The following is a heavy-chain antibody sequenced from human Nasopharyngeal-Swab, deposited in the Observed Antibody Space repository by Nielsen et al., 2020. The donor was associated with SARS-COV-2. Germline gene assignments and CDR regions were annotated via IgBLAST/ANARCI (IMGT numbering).Heavy chain of an antibody. CDR2: IGTAGDT. CDR1: GFTFSSYD. CDR3: ARERTDCSGGSCYSYGMDV. D-gene: IGHD2-15*01. V-gene: IGHV3-13*01. J-gene: IGHJ6*02. Sequence: GESPKISCAASGFTFSSYDMHWVRQATGKGLEWVSAIGTAGDTYYPGSVKGRFTISRENAKNSLYLQMNSLRAGDTAVYYCARERTDCSGGSCYSYGMDVWGQGTTVTVSS.